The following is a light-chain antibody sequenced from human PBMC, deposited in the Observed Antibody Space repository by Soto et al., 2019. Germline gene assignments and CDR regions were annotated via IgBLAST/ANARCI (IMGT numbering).Light chain of an antibody. CDR1: QSVTSSY. CDR3: QQYGNSPKT. Sequence: SVLTPSPRTLSLSPGERATLSCRASQSVTSSYLAWYQQKPGQAPRLLIYAASSRATGIPDRFSGSGSGTDFTLTISRLEPEDFAVYYCQQYGNSPKTFGQGTKVDIK. V-gene: IGKV3-20*01. J-gene: IGKJ1*01. CDR2: AAS.